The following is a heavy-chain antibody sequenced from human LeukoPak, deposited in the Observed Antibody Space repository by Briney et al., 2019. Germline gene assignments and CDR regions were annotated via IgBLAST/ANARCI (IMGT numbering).Heavy chain of an antibody. D-gene: IGHD2-2*01. V-gene: IGHV3-21*01. Sequence: GGSLRLFCAPSGYTFRSYSINWLRQAPGRGLEGLSSISNSSHYIHYAHSVKGRYTLSRENAKNTLYPQMNSVRAEARAVYYCARDNEYEPPLELHYVFSGIDVWGKGTTFTVSS. J-gene: IGHJ6*04. CDR2: ISNSSHYI. CDR3: ARDNEYEPPLELHYVFSGIDV. CDR1: GYTFRSYS.